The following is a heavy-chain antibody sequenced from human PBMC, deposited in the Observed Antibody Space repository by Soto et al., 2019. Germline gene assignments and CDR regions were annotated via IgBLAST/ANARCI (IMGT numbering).Heavy chain of an antibody. V-gene: IGHV4-34*01. D-gene: IGHD2-8*02. CDR2: INHSGST. CDR3: ARDKITGLFDY. J-gene: IGHJ4*02. CDR1: GGSFSGYY. Sequence: TSETLSLTCAVYGGSFSGYYWTWIRQPPGTGLEWIGEINHSGSTNYNPSLKSRVTISVDTSKNQFSLKLTSVTPADTAVYYCARDKITGLFDYWGQGTLVTVSS.